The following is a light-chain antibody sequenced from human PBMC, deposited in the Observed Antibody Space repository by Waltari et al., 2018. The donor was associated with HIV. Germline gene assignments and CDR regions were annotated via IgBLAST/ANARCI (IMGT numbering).Light chain of an antibody. CDR3: ASYGGTNDLV. J-gene: IGLJ3*02. CDR1: SSDIGGYNY. CDR2: EVT. V-gene: IGLV2-8*01. Sequence: QSALTQPPSASGSPGQSVAISCTGTSSDIGGYNYVSWYQQHPGQAPKLVLFEVTKRPSRVPDRCDGSKSGNTAPLTVSGLQAEDEADYYCASYGGTNDLVFGGGTKLTVL.